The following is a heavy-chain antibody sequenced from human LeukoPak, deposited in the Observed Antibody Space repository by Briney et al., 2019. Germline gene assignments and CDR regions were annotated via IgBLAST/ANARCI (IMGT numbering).Heavy chain of an antibody. CDR1: GYTFTSYA. J-gene: IGHJ5*02. D-gene: IGHD3-16*01. CDR3: ARVRFSLGAFDP. V-gene: IGHV1-2*02. Sequence: ASVKVSCKASGYTFTSYAMHWVRQAPGQRLEWMGWINPNSGGTNYAQKFQGRVTMTRDTSISTAYMELRSLRSDDTAVYYCARVRFSLGAFDPWGQGTLVTVSS. CDR2: INPNSGGT.